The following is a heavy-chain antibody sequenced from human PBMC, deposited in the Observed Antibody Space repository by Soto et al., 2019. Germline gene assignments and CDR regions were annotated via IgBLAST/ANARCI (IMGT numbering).Heavy chain of an antibody. CDR2: ISGSGGST. CDR3: AKARAQYYDFWSGYPVDY. Sequence: PGGSLRLSCAASGFTFSSYAMSWVRQAPGKGLEWVSAISGSGGSTYYADSVKGRFTISRDNSKNTLYLQMNSLRAEDTAVYYCAKARAQYYDFWSGYPVDYWGQGTLVIVSS. D-gene: IGHD3-3*01. J-gene: IGHJ4*02. CDR1: GFTFSSYA. V-gene: IGHV3-23*01.